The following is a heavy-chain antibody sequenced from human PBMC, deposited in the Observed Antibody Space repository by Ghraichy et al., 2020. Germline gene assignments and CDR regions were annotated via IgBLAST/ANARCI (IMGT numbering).Heavy chain of an antibody. J-gene: IGHJ4*02. CDR2: IYYSGST. CDR3: ARGSSGWYER. D-gene: IGHD6-19*01. CDR1: GGSISSYY. V-gene: IGHV4-59*01. Sequence: SQTLSLTCTVSGGSISSYYWSWIRQPPGKGLEWIGYIYYSGSTNYNPSLKSRVTISVDTSKNQFSLKLSSVTAADTAVYYCARGSSGWYERWGQGTLVTVSS.